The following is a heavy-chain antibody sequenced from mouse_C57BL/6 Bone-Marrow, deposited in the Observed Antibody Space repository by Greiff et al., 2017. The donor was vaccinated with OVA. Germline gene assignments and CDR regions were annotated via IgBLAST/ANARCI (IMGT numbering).Heavy chain of an antibody. J-gene: IGHJ1*03. CDR3: ARDAYYGSSYIFDV. CDR2: IYYSGTI. CDR1: GISITTGNYR. D-gene: IGHD1-1*01. Sequence: EVKLMESGPGLVKPSQTVFLTCTVTGISITTGNYRWSWIRQFPGNKLECIGYIYYSGTITYNPSLTSRTTITRDTPKNQFFLEMNSLTAEDTATYYCARDAYYGSSYIFDVWGTGTTVTVSS. V-gene: IGHV3-5*01.